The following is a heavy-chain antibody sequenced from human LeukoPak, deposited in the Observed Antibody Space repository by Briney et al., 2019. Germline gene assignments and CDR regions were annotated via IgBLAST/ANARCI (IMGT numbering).Heavy chain of an antibody. Sequence: GGSLRLSCVVSGFNFSNYWMNWVRQAPGKGLEWVANIKHDGSEKYYVDSVKGRFSISRDNDKKSLYLQINSLRAEDTAVYYCARALSHCLDYWGQGTLVTVSS. CDR1: GFNFSNYW. CDR2: IKHDGSEK. D-gene: IGHD3-16*01. V-gene: IGHV3-7*01. J-gene: IGHJ4*02. CDR3: ARALSHCLDY.